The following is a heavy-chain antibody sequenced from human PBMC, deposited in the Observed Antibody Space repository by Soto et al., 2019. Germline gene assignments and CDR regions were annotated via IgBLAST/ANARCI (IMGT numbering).Heavy chain of an antibody. CDR3: AREVRDTAVADFHY. CDR1: GFTFSSYS. V-gene: IGHV3-48*02. CDR2: ISSSISTM. J-gene: IGHJ4*02. Sequence: EVQLVESGGGLVQPGGSLRLSCAASGFTFSSYSMNWVRQAPGKGLEWLSYISSSISTMHYADSVKGRFTISRDNAKNSLYLQINSLRDEDTAVYYCAREVRDTAVADFHYWVQGTLVTVSA. D-gene: IGHD5-18*01.